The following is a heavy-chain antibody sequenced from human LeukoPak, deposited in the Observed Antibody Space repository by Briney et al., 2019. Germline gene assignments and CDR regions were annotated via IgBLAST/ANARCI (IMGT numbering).Heavy chain of an antibody. CDR1: GGSFSGYY. J-gene: IGHJ6*03. CDR3: ARGRNIMVRGAIGGETKYYYSYYMDV. V-gene: IGHV4-34*01. Sequence: SETLSLTCAVYGGSFSGYYWSWIRQPPGKGLEWIGEINHSGSTNYNPSLKSRVTISVDTSKNQFSLKLSSVTAADTALYYCARGRNIMVRGAIGGETKYYYSYYMDVWGKGTTVTVSS. D-gene: IGHD3-10*01. CDR2: INHSGST.